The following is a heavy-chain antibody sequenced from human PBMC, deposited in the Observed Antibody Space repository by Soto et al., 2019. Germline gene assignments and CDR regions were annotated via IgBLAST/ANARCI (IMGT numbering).Heavy chain of an antibody. D-gene: IGHD2-15*01. CDR2: INAGNGNT. V-gene: IGHV1-3*01. CDR1: GYTFTSYA. Sequence: ASVKVSCKASGYTFTSYAMHWVRQAPGQRLEWMGWINAGNGNTKYSQKFQGRVTITRDTSASTAYMELSSLRSEDTAVYYCARVPGYCSGGSCYPDAFDIWGQGTMVTVSS. J-gene: IGHJ3*02. CDR3: ARVPGYCSGGSCYPDAFDI.